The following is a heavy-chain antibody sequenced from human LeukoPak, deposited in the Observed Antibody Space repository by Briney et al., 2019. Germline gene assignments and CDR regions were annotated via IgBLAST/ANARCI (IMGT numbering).Heavy chain of an antibody. J-gene: IGHJ3*01. CDR3: ASGYGDFDAFNV. V-gene: IGHV1-2*02. Sequence: ASVKVSCKASGYTFTCYDMHWVRQAPGQGLEWMGWINTNSGGTNYAQKFHGRLTITRDTSISTAYMQLSRLIADDTAAYYCASGYGDFDAFNVWGEGTIVTVSS. CDR1: GYTFTCYD. CDR2: INTNSGGT. D-gene: IGHD4-17*01.